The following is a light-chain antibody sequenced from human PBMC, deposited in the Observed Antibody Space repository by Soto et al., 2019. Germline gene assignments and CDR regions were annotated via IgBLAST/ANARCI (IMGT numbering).Light chain of an antibody. J-gene: IGKJ4*01. CDR2: DAS. CDR3: QHRNNWPLT. V-gene: IGKV3-11*01. Sequence: ILLAQSPATLSVSPGERATLSCRASENINTYLAWYQQKPGQAPKLLIYDASNRATGIPARFSASGSGTDFTLTISSLEPEDFAVYYCQHRNNWPLTFGGGTKVDIK. CDR1: ENINTY.